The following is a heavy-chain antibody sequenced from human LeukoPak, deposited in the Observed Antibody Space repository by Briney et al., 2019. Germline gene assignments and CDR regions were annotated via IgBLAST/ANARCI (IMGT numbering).Heavy chain of an antibody. D-gene: IGHD6-19*01. Sequence: SETLSLTCTVSGGSISSGSYYWSWIRQPAGKGLEWIRRIYTSGSTNYNPSLKSRVTISVDTSKNQFSLKLSSVTAADTAVYYCARDLIAVAGTFWFDPWRQGTLVTVSS. V-gene: IGHV4-61*02. CDR1: GGSISSGSYY. CDR2: IYTSGST. CDR3: ARDLIAVAGTFWFDP. J-gene: IGHJ5*02.